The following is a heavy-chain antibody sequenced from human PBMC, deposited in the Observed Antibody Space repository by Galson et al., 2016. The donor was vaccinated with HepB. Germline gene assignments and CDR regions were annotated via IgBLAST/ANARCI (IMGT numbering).Heavy chain of an antibody. J-gene: IGHJ3*02. CDR3: AREAVAGIWSAFDI. Sequence: SVKVSCKASGSTFTRNYMHWVRQAPGQGLEWMGIINPSSGSTTYAQKFQGRVTMTRDTSTSTVYMELSSLRSEDTAVYYCAREAVAGIWSAFDIWGQGTMVTVSS. CDR1: GSTFTRNY. V-gene: IGHV1-46*01. CDR2: INPSSGST. D-gene: IGHD6-19*01.